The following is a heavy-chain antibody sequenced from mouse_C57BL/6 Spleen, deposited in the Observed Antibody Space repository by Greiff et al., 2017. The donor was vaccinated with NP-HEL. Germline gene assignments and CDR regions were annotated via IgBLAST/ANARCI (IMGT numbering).Heavy chain of an antibody. CDR2: IYPGDGDT. CDR1: GYAFSSSW. CDR3: ARGGGYYVDYYAMDY. D-gene: IGHD2-3*01. V-gene: IGHV1-82*01. Sequence: VQLQESGPELVKPGASVKISCKASGYAFSSSWMNWVKQRPGKGLEWIGRIYPGDGDTNYNGKFKGKATLTADKSSSTAYMPLSSLTSEDSAVYFCARGGGYYVDYYAMDYWGQGTSVTVSS. J-gene: IGHJ4*01.